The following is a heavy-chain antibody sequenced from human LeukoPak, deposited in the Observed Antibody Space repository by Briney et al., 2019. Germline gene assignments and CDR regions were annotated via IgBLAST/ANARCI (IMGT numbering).Heavy chain of an antibody. CDR1: GFDVSINY. CDR3: ARGLLQLTPYYFDY. J-gene: IGHJ4*02. CDR2: IHNDGNT. Sequence: GGSLRLSCAASGFDVSINYMNWIRQSPEKGLEWVSIIHNDGNTYYAHSVKGRFTVSRDNSKNTVSLQMDSLGVDDTAVYFCARGLLQLTPYYFDYWGQGTLVTVSS. V-gene: IGHV3-66*01. D-gene: IGHD1-1*01.